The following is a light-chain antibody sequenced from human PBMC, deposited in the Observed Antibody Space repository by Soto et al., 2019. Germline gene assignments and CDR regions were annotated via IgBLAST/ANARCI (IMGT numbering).Light chain of an antibody. CDR2: TVS. CDR3: IQALQGPPT. J-gene: IGKJ1*01. V-gene: IGKV2-40*01. CDR1: QSLLDSDDGDTY. Sequence: DIVMTQTTLSLPITPGEPASISCRSSQSLLDSDDGDTYLDWYLQKPGQSPQLLIYTVSYRASGVPDRFSGSGSGTDFTLKISMVEAEDVGVYHCIQALQGPPTFGQGNKVEIK.